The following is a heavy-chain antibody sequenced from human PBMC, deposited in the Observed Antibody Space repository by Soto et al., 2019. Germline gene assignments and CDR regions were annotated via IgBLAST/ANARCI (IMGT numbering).Heavy chain of an antibody. CDR1: GGSISSSSYY. CDR3: ASRWNYYGSGSYLNY. V-gene: IGHV4-39*01. D-gene: IGHD3-10*01. J-gene: IGHJ4*02. Sequence: QLQLQESGPGLVKPSETLSLTCTVSGGSISSSSYYWGWIRQPPGKGLEWIGSIYYSGSTYYNPSLKSRVTISVETSKNQVPLKLSSVTAADTAVYYCASRWNYYGSGSYLNYWGQGTLVTVSS. CDR2: IYYSGST.